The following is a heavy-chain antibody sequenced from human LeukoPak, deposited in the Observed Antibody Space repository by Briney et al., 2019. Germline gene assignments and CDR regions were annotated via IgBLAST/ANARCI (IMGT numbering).Heavy chain of an antibody. J-gene: IGHJ3*02. CDR3: ARGGVGSSTSCYTCRAFDI. CDR1: GFTVSSNY. CDR2: IYSGGST. D-gene: IGHD2-2*02. Sequence: GGSLRLSCAASGFTVSSNYMSWVRQAPGKGLKWVSVIYSGGSTYYADFVKGRFTISRDNSKNSLYLQMNSLRAEDTAVYYCARGGVGSSTSCYTCRAFDIWGQGTMVTVSS. V-gene: IGHV3-53*01.